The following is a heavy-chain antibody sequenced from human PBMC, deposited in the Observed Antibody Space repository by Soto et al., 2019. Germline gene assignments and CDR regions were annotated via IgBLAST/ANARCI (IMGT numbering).Heavy chain of an antibody. V-gene: IGHV4-39*01. J-gene: IGHJ4*02. D-gene: IGHD3-10*01. CDR1: GGSFSSSYY. CDR2: IYYSGHT. CDR3: ARYFLRGRFFDV. Sequence: SETLTLTCAVSGGSFSSSYYWGWLRQPPGKGLEWLGNIYYSGHTYYNPSLKSRFAMSVDTSKNQFSLTLTYVTAADTAVYYCARYFLRGRFFDVWGQGTLVTVSS.